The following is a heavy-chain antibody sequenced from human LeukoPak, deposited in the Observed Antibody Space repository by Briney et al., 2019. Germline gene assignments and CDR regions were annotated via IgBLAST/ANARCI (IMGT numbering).Heavy chain of an antibody. CDR1: RVASNVDG. J-gene: IGHJ5*02. CDR3: AEEPLGRFDP. CDR2: ITVGGR. V-gene: IGHV3-23*01. Sequence: PGGSLRLSSAPSRVASNVDGIGAGRDAPEGGLWWGSSITVGGRYYAASVTGRVTISSDNTKNTLSLQLNRLGGVDTARYYCAEEPLGRFDPWGQGTLVTVSS.